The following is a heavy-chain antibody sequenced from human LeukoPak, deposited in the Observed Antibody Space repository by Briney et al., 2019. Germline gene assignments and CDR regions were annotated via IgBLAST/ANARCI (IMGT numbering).Heavy chain of an antibody. CDR2: MRPNGHTI. Sequence: GGSLRLSCAASGFTLSDYSMSWIRQAPGKGLEWISYMRPNGHTIYYADSLKGRFTVSWDNARNSLYLQLNSLRAGDTAIYYCARSGYGDFDYWGQGALVTVSS. CDR1: GFTLSDYS. CDR3: ARSGYGDFDY. D-gene: IGHD4/OR15-4a*01. J-gene: IGHJ4*02. V-gene: IGHV3-11*01.